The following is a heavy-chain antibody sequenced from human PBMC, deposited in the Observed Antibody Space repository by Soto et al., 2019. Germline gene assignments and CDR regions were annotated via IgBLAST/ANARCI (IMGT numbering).Heavy chain of an antibody. V-gene: IGHV4-39*01. Sequence: PSETLSLTCTVSGGSISSSSYYWGWIRQPPGKGLEWIGSIYYSGSTYYNPSLKSRVTISVDTSKNQFSLKLSSVTAADTAVYYCARYRFVRGVIPGGFDYWGQGTLVTVSS. D-gene: IGHD3-10*01. CDR2: IYYSGST. CDR1: GGSISSSSYY. J-gene: IGHJ4*02. CDR3: ARYRFVRGVIPGGFDY.